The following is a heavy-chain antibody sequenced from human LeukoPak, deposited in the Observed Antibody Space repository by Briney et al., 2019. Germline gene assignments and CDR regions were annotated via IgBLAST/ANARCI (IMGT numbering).Heavy chain of an antibody. J-gene: IGHJ4*02. CDR3: AREGTAGSGVGYFDY. V-gene: IGHV1-2*02. D-gene: IGHD6-19*01. CDR2: INPNSGGT. Sequence: ASVKVSCKASGYTFTGYYMHWVRQAPGQGLEWMGWINPNSGGTNYAQKFQGRVTMTRDMSTSTVYMELSSLRSEDTAVYYCAREGTAGSGVGYFDYWGQGTLVTVSS. CDR1: GYTFTGYY.